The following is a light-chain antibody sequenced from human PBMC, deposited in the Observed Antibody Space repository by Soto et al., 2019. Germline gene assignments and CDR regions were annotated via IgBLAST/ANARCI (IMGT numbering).Light chain of an antibody. J-gene: IGKJ5*01. CDR2: AAS. Sequence: DIQMTQSPSSLSASVGDRVTITCRASQSISSFLNWYQQKPGKAPKFLIYAASSLQSGVPSRFSGSGSGTDFTLTISSLQPEDFATYYCQQSYNTPITFGQGTRLEIK. CDR1: QSISSF. CDR3: QQSYNTPIT. V-gene: IGKV1-39*01.